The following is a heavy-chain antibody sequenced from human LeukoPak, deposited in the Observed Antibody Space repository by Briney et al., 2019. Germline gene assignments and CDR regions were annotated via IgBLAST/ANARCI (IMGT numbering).Heavy chain of an antibody. CDR2: ISYSGGT. D-gene: IGHD3-22*01. V-gene: IGHV4-31*03. CDR1: GGSISSGGYY. J-gene: IGHJ4*02. Sequence: PSETLSLTCSVSGGSISSGGYYWSWIRQHPGKGLEWIGYISYSGGTYFKPSLKSRIRISQDTSKNQFSLRLTSVTAADTAVYYCSRGRRHYYDSTGYPFDFWGQGSLVTVSS. CDR3: SRGRRHYYDSTGYPFDF.